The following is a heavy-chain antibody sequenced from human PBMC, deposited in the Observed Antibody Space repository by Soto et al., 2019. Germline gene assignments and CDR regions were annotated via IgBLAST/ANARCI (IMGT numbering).Heavy chain of an antibody. V-gene: IGHV1-2*02. CDR1: GYTFTGYY. Sequence: ASVKVSCKASGYTFTGYYMHWVRQAPGQGLEWMGWINPNSNDTKYAQKFRGRVTMTRDTSISTGYLELTRLRSDGTALYYCARGKNFLDFMEYWGRGTMVTVSS. CDR2: INPNSNDT. D-gene: IGHD3-3*01. J-gene: IGHJ4*02. CDR3: ARGKNFLDFMEY.